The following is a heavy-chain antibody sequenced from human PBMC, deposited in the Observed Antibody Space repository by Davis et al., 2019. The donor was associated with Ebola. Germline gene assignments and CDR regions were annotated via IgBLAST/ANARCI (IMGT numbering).Heavy chain of an antibody. CDR1: GYTFTNYG. D-gene: IGHD2-2*01. J-gene: IGHJ5*02. CDR3: ARARFVTSFVAVPTTRWVDP. CDR2: INPDSGGT. V-gene: IGHV1-2*06. Sequence: ASVKVSCKASGYTFTNYGINWVRQAPGQGLEWMGRINPDSGGTDYAQKFQGRVTMTWDTPINTAYMELRRLTSDDTAVYYCARARFVTSFVAVPTTRWVDPWGQGTLVTVSS.